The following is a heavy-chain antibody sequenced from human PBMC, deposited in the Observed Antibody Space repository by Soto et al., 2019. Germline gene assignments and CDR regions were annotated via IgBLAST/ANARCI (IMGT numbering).Heavy chain of an antibody. CDR2: ISYDGSNK. CDR1: VFTFSSYA. J-gene: IGHJ6*02. D-gene: IGHD5-12*01. Sequence: PEGSLRLSCSASVFTFSSYAMHRLRQAPGKGLEWVAVISYDGSNKYYADSVKGRFAISRDNSKNTLYLQMNSLRAEDTAVYYCARELGPIVDMGANSGMDVWGQGNTLTVSS. V-gene: IGHV3-30*09. CDR3: ARELGPIVDMGANSGMDV.